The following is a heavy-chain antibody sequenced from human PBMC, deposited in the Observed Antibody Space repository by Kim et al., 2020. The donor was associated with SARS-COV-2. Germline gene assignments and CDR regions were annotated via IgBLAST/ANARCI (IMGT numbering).Heavy chain of an antibody. D-gene: IGHD5-18*01. V-gene: IGHV4-31*02. Sequence: PSLKSRVTISVDTSKNQFSLKLSSVTAADTAVYYCARDRGNSYGSDYFDYWGQGTLVTVSS. CDR3: ARDRGNSYGSDYFDY. J-gene: IGHJ4*02.